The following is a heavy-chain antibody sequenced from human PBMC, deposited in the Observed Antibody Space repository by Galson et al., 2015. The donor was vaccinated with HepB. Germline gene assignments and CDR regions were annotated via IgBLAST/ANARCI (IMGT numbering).Heavy chain of an antibody. D-gene: IGHD3-22*01. CDR2: ISGSGGST. CDR3: AKEFPPPYSSGYYVVGYYFDY. V-gene: IGHV3-23*01. CDR1: GFTFSSYA. J-gene: IGHJ4*02. Sequence: SLRLSCAASGFTFSSYAMSWVRQAPGKGLEWVSAISGSGGSTYYADSVEGRFTISSDNSKNTLYLQMNSLRAEDSAVYYCAKEFPPPYSSGYYVVGYYFDYWGQGTLVTVSS.